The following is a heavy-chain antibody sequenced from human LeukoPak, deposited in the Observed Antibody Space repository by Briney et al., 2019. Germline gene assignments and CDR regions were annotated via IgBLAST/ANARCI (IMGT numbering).Heavy chain of an antibody. D-gene: IGHD6-19*01. CDR2: INPNSGGA. CDR1: GYTFTDYY. J-gene: IGHJ4*02. CDR3: ARQASGGWYYDY. Sequence: ASVKVSSTASGYTFTDYYMHWVRQAPGQGLEWMGWINPNSGGAHYAQKFQGRVSMTRDTSISTIYMELSRLTAGDTAVYYCARQASGGWYYDYWGQGTLVTVSS. V-gene: IGHV1-2*02.